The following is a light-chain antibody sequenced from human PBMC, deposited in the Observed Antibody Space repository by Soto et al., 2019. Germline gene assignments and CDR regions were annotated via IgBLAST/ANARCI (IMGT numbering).Light chain of an antibody. J-gene: IGKJ1*01. CDR3: QHYNNWPWT. Sequence: EIVLTQSPATLSLSPGERATLSCRASQSVSSSYLAWYQQKPGQAPRLLIYGASTRATGVPARFSGSGSGTEFTLTISSLQSDDFAVYYCQHYNNWPWTVGQGTKVDIK. CDR1: QSVSSSY. V-gene: IGKV3-15*01. CDR2: GAS.